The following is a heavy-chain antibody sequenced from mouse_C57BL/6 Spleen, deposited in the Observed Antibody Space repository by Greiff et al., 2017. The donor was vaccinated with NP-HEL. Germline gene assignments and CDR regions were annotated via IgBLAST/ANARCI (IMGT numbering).Heavy chain of an antibody. CDR3: AREDGTDWYFDV. Sequence: EVKLVESEGGLVQPGSSMKLSCTASGFTFSDYYMAWVRQVPEKGLEWVANINYDGSSTYYLDSLKSRFIITRDNAKNILYLQMSSLESEDTATYYCAREDGTDWYFDVWGTGTTVTVSS. CDR2: INYDGSST. CDR1: GFTFSDYY. J-gene: IGHJ1*03. D-gene: IGHD1-1*01. V-gene: IGHV5-16*01.